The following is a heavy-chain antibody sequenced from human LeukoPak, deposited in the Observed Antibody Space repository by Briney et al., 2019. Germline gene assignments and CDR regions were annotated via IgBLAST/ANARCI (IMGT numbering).Heavy chain of an antibody. Sequence: GGSLRLSCAASGFTFSSYAMSWVRQAPGKGLEWVSAISGSGGSTYYADSVKGRFTISRDNAKNSLYLQMNSLTAEDTAVYYCARVLPAPVDYYYMDVWGKGTTVTVSS. J-gene: IGHJ6*03. CDR2: ISGSGGST. D-gene: IGHD2-2*01. V-gene: IGHV3-23*01. CDR3: ARVLPAPVDYYYMDV. CDR1: GFTFSSYA.